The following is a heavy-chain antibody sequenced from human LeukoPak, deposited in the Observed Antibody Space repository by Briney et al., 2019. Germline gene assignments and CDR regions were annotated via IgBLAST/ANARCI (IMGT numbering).Heavy chain of an antibody. J-gene: IGHJ6*02. CDR3: ARDLDFFGGGYYYYGMDV. V-gene: IGHV3-33*01. Sequence: PGGSLRLSCAASGFTFSSYGMHWVRQAPGKGLEWVAVIWYDGSNKYYADSVKGRFTISRDNSKNTLYLQMNSLRAEDTAVYYCARDLDFFGGGYYYYGMDVWGQGTTVTVSS. CDR2: IWYDGSNK. CDR1: GFTFSSYG. D-gene: IGHD3/OR15-3a*01.